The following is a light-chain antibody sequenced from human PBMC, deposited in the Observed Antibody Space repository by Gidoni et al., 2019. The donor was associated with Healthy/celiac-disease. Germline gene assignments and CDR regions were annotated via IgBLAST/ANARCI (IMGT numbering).Light chain of an antibody. CDR3: QQYDNLPPFT. J-gene: IGKJ3*01. CDR1: QDISNY. CDR2: DAS. V-gene: IGKV1-33*01. Sequence: DIHMTQSPSSMSASVGDRVTITCQASQDISNYLNWYQQKPGKAPKLLIYDASNWETGVPSRVRGSGSGTDFTFTISSLQPEDIATYYCQQYDNLPPFTFGHGTKVDIK.